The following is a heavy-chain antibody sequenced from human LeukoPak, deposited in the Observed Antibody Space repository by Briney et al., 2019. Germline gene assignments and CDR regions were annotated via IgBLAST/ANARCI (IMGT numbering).Heavy chain of an antibody. CDR3: AKDPYGTRYFDD. J-gene: IGHJ4*02. CDR2: LSGSGYNT. D-gene: IGHD2-2*01. CDR1: GFTFSSHA. V-gene: IGHV3-23*01. Sequence: GGSLRLSCAASGFTFSSHALSWVRQAPGKRLEWVSSLSGSGYNTYYADSVKGRFTISRDNSKNTLYLQMNSLRAEDTAVYYCAKDPYGTRYFDDWGQGTLVTVSS.